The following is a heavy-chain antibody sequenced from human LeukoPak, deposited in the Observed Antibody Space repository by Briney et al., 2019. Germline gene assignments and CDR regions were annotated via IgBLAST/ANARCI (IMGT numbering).Heavy chain of an antibody. Sequence: SETLSLTCAVYGGSFSGYYWSWIRQPPGKGLEWIGEINHSGSTNHNPSLKSRVTTSVDTSKNQFSLKLSSVTAADTAVYYCARCYSGSSEDWFDPWGQGTLVTVSS. CDR3: ARCYSGSSEDWFDP. CDR1: GGSFSGYY. CDR2: INHSGST. D-gene: IGHD1-26*01. V-gene: IGHV4-34*01. J-gene: IGHJ5*02.